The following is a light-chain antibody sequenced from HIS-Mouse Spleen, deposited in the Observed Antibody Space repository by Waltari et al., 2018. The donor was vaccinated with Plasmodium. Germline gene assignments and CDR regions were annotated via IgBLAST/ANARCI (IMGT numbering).Light chain of an antibody. CDR1: QSVSSSY. V-gene: IGKV3-20*01. J-gene: IGKJ2*01. Sequence: IVLTQSPGTLSFSPGERAPLSCWASQSVSSSYLAWYQQKPGQAPRLLIYGASSGATGIPDRCSGRGSGTDFTLTISRLGLEDFEVYYGQQNGSSPYTFGQGTKLESK. CDR2: GAS. CDR3: QQNGSSPYT.